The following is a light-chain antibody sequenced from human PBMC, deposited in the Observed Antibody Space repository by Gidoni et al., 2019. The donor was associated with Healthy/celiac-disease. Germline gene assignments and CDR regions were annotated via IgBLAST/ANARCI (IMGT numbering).Light chain of an antibody. CDR1: QSVSSY. J-gene: IGKJ4*01. V-gene: IGKV3-15*01. CDR2: GAS. CDR3: QQYNNWLT. Sequence: EIVMTQSPATLSVSPGERATLSCRASQSVSSYLAWYQQKPGQAPRLLIYGASTRATGIPARFSGSGSGTEFTLTISILQSEDFAVYYCQQYNNWLTFGGGTKVEIK.